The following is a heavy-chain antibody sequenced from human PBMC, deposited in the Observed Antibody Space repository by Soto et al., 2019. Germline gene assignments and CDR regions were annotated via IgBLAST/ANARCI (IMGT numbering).Heavy chain of an antibody. Sequence: SETLSLTCTVSGGSISSYYWSWIRQPPGKGLEWIGYIYYSGSTNYNPSLKSRVTISVDTSKNQFSLKLSSVTAADTAVYYCAREEYNEYSKYYNWFDPWGQGTLVTVSS. D-gene: IGHD6-6*01. CDR1: GGSISSYY. CDR3: AREEYNEYSKYYNWFDP. V-gene: IGHV4-59*01. J-gene: IGHJ5*02. CDR2: IYYSGST.